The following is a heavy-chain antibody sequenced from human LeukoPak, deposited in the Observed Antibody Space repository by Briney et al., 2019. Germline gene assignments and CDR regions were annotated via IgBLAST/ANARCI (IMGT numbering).Heavy chain of an antibody. CDR2: IIPIFGTA. J-gene: IGHJ4*02. CDR3: ARGPLLNAIAVAPGRFDY. Sequence: GASVKVSCKASGGTFSSYAISWVRQAPGQGLEWMGGIIPIFGTANYAQKFQGRVTITADESTSTAYMELSSLRSEDTAVYYCARGPLLNAIAVAPGRFDYWGQGTLVTVSS. V-gene: IGHV1-69*13. D-gene: IGHD6-19*01. CDR1: GGTFSSYA.